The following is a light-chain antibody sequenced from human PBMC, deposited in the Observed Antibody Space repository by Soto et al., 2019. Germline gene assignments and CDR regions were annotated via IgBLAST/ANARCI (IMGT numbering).Light chain of an antibody. CDR2: DAS. J-gene: IGKJ1*01. CDR3: QKYNSVPRT. CDR1: QAISNY. Sequence: DIQMTQSPSSLSASVGDRVTITCRASQAISNYLAWYQQRPGQVPRLMIYDASTVQSAVPSRFSGSRSGKNFKLTITNLQPEDVATYYCQKYNSVPRTFGQGTKVEIK. V-gene: IGKV1-27*01.